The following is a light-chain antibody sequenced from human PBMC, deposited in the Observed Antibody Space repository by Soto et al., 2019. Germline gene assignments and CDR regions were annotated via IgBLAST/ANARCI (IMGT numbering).Light chain of an antibody. CDR2: GNS. J-gene: IGLJ1*01. V-gene: IGLV1-40*01. Sequence: QSVLTQPPSMSGAPGQRVTISCTGSSSSIGAGYDVHWYQQLPGTAPKLLIYGNSNRPSAVPDRFSGSKSGTSASLAITGLQAEDEADYYCQSYDSSLSSYVFGTGTKVTVL. CDR3: QSYDSSLSSYV. CDR1: SSSIGAGYD.